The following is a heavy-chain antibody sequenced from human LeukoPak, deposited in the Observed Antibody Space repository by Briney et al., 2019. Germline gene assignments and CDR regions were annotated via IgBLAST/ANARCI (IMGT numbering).Heavy chain of an antibody. CDR3: AKDLRGGDSPDLFDY. Sequence: PGGSLRLSCAASGFAFSSYAMSWVRQAPGKGLEWVSAISGSGGSTYYADSVKGRFTISRDNSKNTLYLQMNSLRAEDTAVYYCAKDLRGGDSPDLFDYWGQGTLVTVSS. D-gene: IGHD2-21*01. CDR2: ISGSGGST. V-gene: IGHV3-23*01. J-gene: IGHJ4*02. CDR1: GFAFSSYA.